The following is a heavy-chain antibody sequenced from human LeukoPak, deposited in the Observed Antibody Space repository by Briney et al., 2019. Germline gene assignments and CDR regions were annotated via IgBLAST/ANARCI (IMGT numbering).Heavy chain of an antibody. V-gene: IGHV3-74*01. D-gene: IGHD4-17*01. Sequence: GGSLRLSCAASGFTLSNYWMHWVRQAPGKGLVWVSHIDFVGSHTTYADPVKGRFTISRDNAKSTLYLQMNSLRAEDTAVYYCATDDYGGLGYWGQGTLVTVSS. CDR3: ATDDYGGLGY. CDR2: IDFVGSHT. J-gene: IGHJ4*02. CDR1: GFTLSNYW.